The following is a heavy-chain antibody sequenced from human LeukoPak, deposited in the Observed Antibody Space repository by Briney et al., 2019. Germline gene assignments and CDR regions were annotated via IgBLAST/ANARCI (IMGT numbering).Heavy chain of an antibody. J-gene: IGHJ4*02. V-gene: IGHV4-4*02. D-gene: IGHD4-17*01. CDR2: IWYSGTT. CDR3: MGADYGGH. Sequence: SETLSLTCTVSGAPIISNNWWSWVRQSPGKGLEWIGEIWYSGTTNYNPSLKSRLTISVDTSSNQFSLRLTSVTAAETAMYYCMGADYGGHWGQGTLVTVSS. CDR1: GAPIISNNW.